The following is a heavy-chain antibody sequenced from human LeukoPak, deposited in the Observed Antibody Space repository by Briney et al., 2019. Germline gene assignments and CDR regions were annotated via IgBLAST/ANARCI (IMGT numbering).Heavy chain of an antibody. CDR3: ASGRQLGY. D-gene: IGHD6-13*01. Sequence: GGSLRLSCAASGFTFSNYWMTWVRQAPGKGLEWVANIKEDGSEKYYVDSVKGRFTISRDNARNSLYLQMNSLRAEDTAVYYCASGRQLGYWGQGTLVTVSS. CDR2: IKEDGSEK. CDR1: GFTFSNYW. V-gene: IGHV3-7*01. J-gene: IGHJ4*02.